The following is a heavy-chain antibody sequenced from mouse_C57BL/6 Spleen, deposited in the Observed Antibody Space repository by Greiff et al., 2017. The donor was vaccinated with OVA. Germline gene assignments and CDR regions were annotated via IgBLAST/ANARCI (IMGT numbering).Heavy chain of an antibody. V-gene: IGHV1-64*01. CDR3: ARLESSDY. J-gene: IGHJ2*01. Sequence: QVQLQQPGAELVKPGASVKLSCKASGYTFTSYWMPWVKQRPGQGLEWIGMIHPNSGSTNYNAKFKSKATLTVDKSSSTAYMQLSSLTSEDSAVYYCARLESSDYWGQGTTLTVSS. CDR1: GYTFTSYW. CDR2: IHPNSGST.